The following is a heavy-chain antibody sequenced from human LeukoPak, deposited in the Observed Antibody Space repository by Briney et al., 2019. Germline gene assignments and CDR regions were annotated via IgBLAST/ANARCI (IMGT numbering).Heavy chain of an antibody. Sequence: ASVKVSCKASGYTFTSYAMNWVRQAPGQGLEWMGWINTNTGNPTYAQGFTGRFLFSLYTSVSTAYLQISSLKAEDTAVYYCARVPAAAGTSYWGQGTLVTVSS. J-gene: IGHJ4*02. D-gene: IGHD6-13*01. CDR3: ARVPAAAGTSY. CDR2: INTNTGNP. V-gene: IGHV7-4-1*02. CDR1: GYTFTSYA.